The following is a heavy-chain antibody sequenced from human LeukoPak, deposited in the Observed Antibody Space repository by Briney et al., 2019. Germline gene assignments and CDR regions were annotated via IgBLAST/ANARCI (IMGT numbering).Heavy chain of an antibody. D-gene: IGHD2-2*01. V-gene: IGHV3-64*01. CDR3: ARARGYCSSSSCYDLGY. Sequence: PGGSLSLSCAASGFTFSSYAMHWVRQAPGKGLEYVSAISSNGGSTYYANSVKGRFTISRDNSKNTLYLQMGSLRAEDMAVYYCARARGYCSSSSCYDLGYWGQGTLVTVSS. CDR2: ISSNGGST. J-gene: IGHJ4*02. CDR1: GFTFSSYA.